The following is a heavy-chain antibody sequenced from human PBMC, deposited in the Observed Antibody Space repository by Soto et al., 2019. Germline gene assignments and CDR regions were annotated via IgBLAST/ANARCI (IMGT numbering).Heavy chain of an antibody. CDR1: GFTFSGYS. Sequence: EVQLVESGGGLVQPGGSLRLSCVASGFTFSGYSINWVRQAPGKGLEWVSYISGPSSYIYYADSVKGRFTISRDNAKSAVYLEMNGLKSEETAVYYCAGGYRNGFNVWGQGTPVSVSS. V-gene: IGHV3-21*01. D-gene: IGHD3-16*02. J-gene: IGHJ6*02. CDR3: AGGYRNGFNV. CDR2: ISGPSSYI.